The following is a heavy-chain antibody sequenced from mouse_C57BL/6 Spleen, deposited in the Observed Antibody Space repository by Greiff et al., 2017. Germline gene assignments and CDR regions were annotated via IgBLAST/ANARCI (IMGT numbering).Heavy chain of an antibody. Sequence: QVQLQQSGAELVRPGTSVKMSCKASGYTFTNYWIGWAKQRPGHGLEWIGDIYPGGGYTNYNEKFKGKATLTADKSSSTAYLQFSSLTSEDSAIYYCARGGYDYSYYYAMDYWGQGTSVTVSS. J-gene: IGHJ4*01. D-gene: IGHD2-4*01. CDR2: IYPGGGYT. CDR1: GYTFTNYW. CDR3: ARGGYDYSYYYAMDY. V-gene: IGHV1-63*01.